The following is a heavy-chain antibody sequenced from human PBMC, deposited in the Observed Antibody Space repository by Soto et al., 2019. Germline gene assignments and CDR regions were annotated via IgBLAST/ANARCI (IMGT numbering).Heavy chain of an antibody. V-gene: IGHV4-34*01. CDR3: ARVKYYGSGSYYNLNWFDP. D-gene: IGHD3-10*01. CDR2: INHSGST. Sequence: SETLSLTCAVYGGSFSGYYWSWIRQPPGKGLEWIGEINHSGSTNYNPSLKSRVTISVETSKNQFSLKLSSVTAADTAVYYCARVKYYGSGSYYNLNWFDPWGQGTLVTVSS. J-gene: IGHJ5*02. CDR1: GGSFSGYY.